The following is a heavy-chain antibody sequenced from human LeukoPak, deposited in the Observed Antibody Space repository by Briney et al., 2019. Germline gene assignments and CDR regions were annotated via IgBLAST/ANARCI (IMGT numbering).Heavy chain of an antibody. D-gene: IGHD2-15*01. V-gene: IGHV1-69*01. CDR1: GGTFSTYA. CDR3: AKVGLVAANWFDH. Sequence: ASVKASCNASGGTFSTYAISWVRQAPGRGLEWMGGIIPIFGTANYAQKFQGRVTITADESTSTAYMELSSLRSEDTAVYYCAKVGLVAANWFDHWGRGTLVTVSS. CDR2: IIPIFGTA. J-gene: IGHJ5*02.